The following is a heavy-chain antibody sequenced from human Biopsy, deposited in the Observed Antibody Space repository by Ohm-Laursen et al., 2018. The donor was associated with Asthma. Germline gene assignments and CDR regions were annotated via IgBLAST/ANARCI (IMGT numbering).Heavy chain of an antibody. CDR3: ARTYYDFLSGQVKDVFGV. CDR1: GYNFISFA. V-gene: IGHV1-3*04. Sequence: ASVKVSCKASGYNFISFAIHWVRQAPGQRLEWMGWVNTGTGDTKYSQKFQGRVTITRDTSVSTAYMELRSLRSEHTATYYCARTYYDFLSGQVKDVFGVWGQGTMVTVSS. D-gene: IGHD3-9*01. CDR2: VNTGTGDT. J-gene: IGHJ3*01.